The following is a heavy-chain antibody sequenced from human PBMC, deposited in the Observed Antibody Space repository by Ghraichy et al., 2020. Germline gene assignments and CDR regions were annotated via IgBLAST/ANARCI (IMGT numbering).Heavy chain of an antibody. V-gene: IGHV3-23*01. Sequence: ETLSLTCTASGFTFSSYAMGWVRQAPGKGLEWVSSISAGGSSTYYADSMKGRFTISRDNSENTLYLQMNSLRAEDTAVYYCAKDLRSFGVTNYFDYWGQGTLVTVSS. CDR1: GFTFSSYA. J-gene: IGHJ4*02. D-gene: IGHD3-3*01. CDR3: AKDLRSFGVTNYFDY. CDR2: ISAGGSST.